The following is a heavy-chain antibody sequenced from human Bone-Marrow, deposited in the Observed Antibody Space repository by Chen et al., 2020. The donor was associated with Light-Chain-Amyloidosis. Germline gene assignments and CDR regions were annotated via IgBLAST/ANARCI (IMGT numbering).Heavy chain of an antibody. CDR1: GYTFPNYW. V-gene: IGHV5-51*01. J-gene: IGHJ4*02. CDR2: IYPDDSDA. CDR3: ARRRDGYNFDY. Sequence: EVQLEQSGPEVKKPGESLKISCKGSGYTFPNYWIGWLRQMPGKGLEWMGVIYPDDSDARYRPSFEGQVTISADKSITTAYLQWRSLKASDTAMYYCARRRDGYNFDYWGQGTLVTVSS. D-gene: IGHD5-12*01.